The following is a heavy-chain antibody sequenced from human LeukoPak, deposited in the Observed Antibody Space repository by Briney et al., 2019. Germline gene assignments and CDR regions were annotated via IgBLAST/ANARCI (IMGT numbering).Heavy chain of an antibody. V-gene: IGHV3-66*01. J-gene: IGHJ4*02. CDR2: IYSGGST. Sequence: PGGSLRLSCAASGFTVSSNYMSWVRQAPGKGLEWVSLIYSGGSTYYADSVKGRFTISRDNSENTLYLQMNSLRAEDTAVYYCASSGNYRIYYFDYWGQGTLVTVSS. CDR1: GFTVSSNY. CDR3: ASSGNYRIYYFDY. D-gene: IGHD1-26*01.